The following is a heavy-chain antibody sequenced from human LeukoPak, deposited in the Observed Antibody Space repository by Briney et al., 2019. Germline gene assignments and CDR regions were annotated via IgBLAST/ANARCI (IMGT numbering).Heavy chain of an antibody. D-gene: IGHD3-10*01. Sequence: PGGSLRLSCAASGFTFSSYAMSWVRQAPGKGLEWVSSISGSGGGTDYADSVKGRFTISGDNSKNTLYLQMNSLRAGDTAVYYCAKVGIWFGELLSHFDYWGQGTLVTVSS. CDR3: AKVGIWFGELLSHFDY. CDR1: GFTFSSYA. V-gene: IGHV3-23*01. CDR2: ISGSGGGT. J-gene: IGHJ4*02.